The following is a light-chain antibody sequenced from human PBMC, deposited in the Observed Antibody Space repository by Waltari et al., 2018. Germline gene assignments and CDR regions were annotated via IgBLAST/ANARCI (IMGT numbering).Light chain of an antibody. Sequence: DIVMTQTPLSLPVTLGEPASISCRSSQSLLESEDGNTYLDWYLQQPGQSPQLLIYEVSNRASGVPDRFSGSGSDTDFTLKISRVEAGDVGVYYCMQALDIPRTFGQGTKVEIK. V-gene: IGKV2-40*01. J-gene: IGKJ1*01. CDR3: MQALDIPRT. CDR1: QSLLESEDGNTY. CDR2: EVS.